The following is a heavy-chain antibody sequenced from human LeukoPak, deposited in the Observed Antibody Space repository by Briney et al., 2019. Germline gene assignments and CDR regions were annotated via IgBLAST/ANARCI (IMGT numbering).Heavy chain of an antibody. D-gene: IGHD2-15*01. CDR3: AKERGNPIVWVDY. CDR1: GYTFTSYY. J-gene: IGHJ4*02. Sequence: ASVKVSCKASGYTFTSYYMHWVRQAPGQGLEWMGIINPGGGSTSYAQKFQGRVTMTRDTSTSTVYMELSSLRSEDTAVYYCAKERGNPIVWVDYWGQGTLVTVAS. CDR2: INPGGGST. V-gene: IGHV1-46*01.